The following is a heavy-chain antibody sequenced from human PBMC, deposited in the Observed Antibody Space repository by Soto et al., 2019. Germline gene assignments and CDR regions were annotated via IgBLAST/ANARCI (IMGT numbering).Heavy chain of an antibody. V-gene: IGHV3-33*01. J-gene: IGHJ5*02. D-gene: IGHD6-6*01. CDR1: GFTFSSYG. CDR2: IWYDGSNK. Sequence: GGSLRLSCAASGFTFSSYGMHWVRQAPGKGLEWVAVIWYDGSNKYYADSVKGRFTISRDNSKNTLYLQMNSLRAEDTAVYYCAREGRYSSSGWFDPWGQGTLVTVSS. CDR3: AREGRYSSSGWFDP.